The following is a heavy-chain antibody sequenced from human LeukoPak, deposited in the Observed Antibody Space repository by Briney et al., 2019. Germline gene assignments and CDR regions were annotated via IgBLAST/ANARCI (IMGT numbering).Heavy chain of an antibody. V-gene: IGHV4-30-4*01. CDR2: IYNNGRT. J-gene: IGHJ4*01. CDR1: GGSISSGDYY. CDR3: ARGRSSSWSSFDY. D-gene: IGHD6-13*01. Sequence: SQCLSLTCTVSGGSISSGDYYWSWIRQPPGKGLEWIGSIYNNGRTYTTPSPKSRVTISVDTSKNLFSLKVSSVTAADAAVYYCARGRSSSWSSFDYWGQPTLPTVSS.